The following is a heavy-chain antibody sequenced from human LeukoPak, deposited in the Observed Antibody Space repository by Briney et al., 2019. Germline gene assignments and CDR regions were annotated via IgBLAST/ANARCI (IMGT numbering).Heavy chain of an antibody. CDR1: GGSISSSNW. D-gene: IGHD1-26*01. Sequence: GTLSLTCAVSGGSISSSNWWSWVRQPPGKGLESIGEIYHSGSTNYNPSLKSRVTISVDKSKNQFSLKLSSVTAADTAVYYCARDKFPLVGATGDDAFDIWGQGTMAVSS. CDR2: IYHSGST. J-gene: IGHJ3*02. V-gene: IGHV4-4*02. CDR3: ARDKFPLVGATGDDAFDI.